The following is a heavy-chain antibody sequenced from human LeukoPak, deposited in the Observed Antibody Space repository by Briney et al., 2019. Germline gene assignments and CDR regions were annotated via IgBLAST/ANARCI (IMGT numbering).Heavy chain of an antibody. CDR3: ASEDFWSGPDY. CDR2: ISSSSSYI. D-gene: IGHD3-3*01. V-gene: IGHV3-21*01. CDR1: GFTFSSYP. Sequence: GGSLRLSCATSGFTFSSYPLHWVRQAPGKGLEWVSSISSSSSYIYYADSVKGRFTISRDNAKNSLYLQMNSLRAEDTAVYYCASEDFWSGPDYWGQGTLVTVSS. J-gene: IGHJ4*02.